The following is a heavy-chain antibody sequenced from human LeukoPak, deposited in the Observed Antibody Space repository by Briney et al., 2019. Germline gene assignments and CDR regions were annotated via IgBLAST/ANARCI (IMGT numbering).Heavy chain of an antibody. J-gene: IGHJ5*02. CDR3: ARDIKRSRARWENLGFDP. CDR2: ISAYNGNT. D-gene: IGHD1-14*01. V-gene: IGHV1-18*01. Sequence: ASVKVSCKASSYTFTSYGISWVRQAPGQGLEWMGWISAYNGNTNYAQKFQGRVTMTTDTSTSTAYMELRSLRSDDTAMYYCARDIKRSRARWENLGFDPWGQGTLVTVSS. CDR1: SYTFTSYG.